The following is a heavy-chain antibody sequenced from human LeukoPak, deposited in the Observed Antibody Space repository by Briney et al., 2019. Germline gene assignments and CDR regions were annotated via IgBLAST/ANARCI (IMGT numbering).Heavy chain of an antibody. CDR3: ARGGGSSGWHDY. CDR1: GGSFSGYY. J-gene: IGHJ4*02. CDR2: INHSGST. Sequence: TSETLSLTCAVYGGSFSGYYWSWIRQPPGKGLEWIGEINHSGSTNYNPSLKSRVTISVDTSKNQFSLKLSSVTAADTAVYYCARGGGSSGWHDYWGRGTLVTVSS. D-gene: IGHD6-19*01. V-gene: IGHV4-34*01.